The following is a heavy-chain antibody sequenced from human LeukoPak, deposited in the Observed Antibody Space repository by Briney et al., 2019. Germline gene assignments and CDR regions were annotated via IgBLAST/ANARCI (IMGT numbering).Heavy chain of an antibody. CDR1: GGSISSSSYY. D-gene: IGHD3-3*01. V-gene: IGHV4-39*01. Sequence: SETLSLTCTVSGGSISSSSYYRGWIRQPPGKGLEWIGSIYYSGSTYYNPSLKSRVTISVDTSKNQFSLKLSSVTAADTAVYYCARHSSSYDFWSGYPRSGMDVWGQGTTVTVSS. CDR3: ARHSSSYDFWSGYPRSGMDV. CDR2: IYYSGST. J-gene: IGHJ6*02.